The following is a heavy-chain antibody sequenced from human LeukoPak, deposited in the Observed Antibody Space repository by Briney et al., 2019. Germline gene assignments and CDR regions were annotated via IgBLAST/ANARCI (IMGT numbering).Heavy chain of an antibody. CDR3: ARDRRSGGLDY. Sequence: GASVKVSCKASGYTFTGNYMHWVRQAPGQGLEWMGWINPNSGGTNYAQKFQGRVTMTRDTSISTAYMELSSLTSDDTAVYYCARDRRSGGLDYWGQGTLVTVSS. J-gene: IGHJ4*02. V-gene: IGHV1-2*02. D-gene: IGHD2-15*01. CDR1: GYTFTGNY. CDR2: INPNSGGT.